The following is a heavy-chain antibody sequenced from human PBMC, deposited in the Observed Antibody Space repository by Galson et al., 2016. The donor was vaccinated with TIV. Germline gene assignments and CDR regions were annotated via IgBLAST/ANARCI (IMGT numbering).Heavy chain of an antibody. Sequence: QSGAEVTKPGESLKISCKASGSSFATFWVGWVRQMPGQGLEWMGVIYPADSETRYSPSFQGQVTISADKSISTAYLQWRSLKASDTDIYYCARHHDFWSGPGYFYMDVWGKGTTVSVSS. D-gene: IGHD3-3*01. CDR3: ARHHDFWSGPGYFYMDV. V-gene: IGHV5-51*01. CDR2: IYPADSET. J-gene: IGHJ6*03. CDR1: GSSFATFW.